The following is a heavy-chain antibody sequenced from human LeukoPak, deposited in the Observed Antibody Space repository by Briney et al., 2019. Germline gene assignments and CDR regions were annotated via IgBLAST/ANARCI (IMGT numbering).Heavy chain of an antibody. V-gene: IGHV4-39*07. J-gene: IGHJ6*02. D-gene: IGHD2-15*01. Sequence: PSKTLSLTCTVSGGSISSSSYYWGWIRQPPGKGLEWIGSIYYSGSTYYNPSLKSRVTISVDTSKNQFSLKLSSVTAADTAVYYCARYLQTGGEVVVAATGSGGMDVWGQGTTVTVSS. CDR3: ARYLQTGGEVVVAATGSGGMDV. CDR2: IYYSGST. CDR1: GGSISSSSYY.